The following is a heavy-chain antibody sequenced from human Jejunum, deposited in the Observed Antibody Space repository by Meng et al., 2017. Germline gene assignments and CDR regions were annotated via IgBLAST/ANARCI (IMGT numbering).Heavy chain of an antibody. Sequence: HVQFVESGAVVKKPGASEKVSRNASGYTFTSYGMNWVRQAPGQRLEWMGWINAGNGNTKYSQKFQGRVTITRDTSANTAYMELSSLRSEDTAVYYCAREGIAVAGADYWGQGTLVTVSS. J-gene: IGHJ4*02. D-gene: IGHD6-19*01. CDR2: INAGNGNT. V-gene: IGHV1-3*01. CDR1: GYTFTSYG. CDR3: AREGIAVAGADY.